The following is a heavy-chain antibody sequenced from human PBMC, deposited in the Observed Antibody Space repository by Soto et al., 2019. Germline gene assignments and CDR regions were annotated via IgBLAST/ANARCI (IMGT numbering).Heavy chain of an antibody. J-gene: IGHJ4*02. D-gene: IGHD2-2*03. V-gene: IGHV4-59*01. CDR2: IYYSGST. CDR3: AREGNLGRWIQPLDS. Sequence: SETLSLTCTVSSGSIRGYYCSWIRQPPGKGLEWIGYIYYSGSTNYNPSLKSRVTISVDTSKNHFSLKLISVTTADTVVYFCAREGNLGRWIQPLDSWGQGTLVTVSS. CDR1: SGSIRGYY.